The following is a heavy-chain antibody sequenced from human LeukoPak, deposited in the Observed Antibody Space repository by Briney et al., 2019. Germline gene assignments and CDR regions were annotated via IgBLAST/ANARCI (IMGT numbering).Heavy chain of an antibody. Sequence: SETLSLTCAVYGGSFSGYYWSWIRQPPGKGLEWIGEVNHSGSTNYNPSLKSRVTISVDTSKNQFSLKLSSVTAADTAVYYCARNQRDYLFDYWGQGTLVTVSS. V-gene: IGHV4-34*01. CDR3: ARNQRDYLFDY. D-gene: IGHD4-17*01. J-gene: IGHJ4*02. CDR2: VNHSGST. CDR1: GGSFSGYY.